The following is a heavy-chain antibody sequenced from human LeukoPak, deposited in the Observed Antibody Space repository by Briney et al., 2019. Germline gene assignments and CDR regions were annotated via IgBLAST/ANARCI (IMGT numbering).Heavy chain of an antibody. CDR3: VRDPRNWNYFDY. CDR1: GRSFSGYY. Sequence: SETLSLTCAVYGRSFSGYYWNWIRQPPGKGLEWIGNIYYSGSTYYNPSLKSRVTISLDTSKNQFSLKLSSATAADTAVYYCVRDPRNWNYFDYWGHGILVTVSS. CDR2: IYYSGST. J-gene: IGHJ4*01. D-gene: IGHD1-20*01. V-gene: IGHV4-34*01.